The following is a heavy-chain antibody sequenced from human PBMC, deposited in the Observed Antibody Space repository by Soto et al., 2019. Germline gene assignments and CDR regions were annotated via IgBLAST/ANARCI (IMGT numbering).Heavy chain of an antibody. CDR2: IWYDGSNK. CDR1: GFTFSSYG. D-gene: IGHD2-2*01. CDR3: AREDLPIVVVPAASDYYYYYGMDV. V-gene: IGHV3-33*01. J-gene: IGHJ6*02. Sequence: PGGSLRLSCAASGFTFSSYGMHWVRQAPGKGLEWVAVIWYDGSNKYYADSVKGRFTISRDNSKNTLYLQMNSLGAEDTAVYYCAREDLPIVVVPAASDYYYYYGMDVWGQGTTVTVSS.